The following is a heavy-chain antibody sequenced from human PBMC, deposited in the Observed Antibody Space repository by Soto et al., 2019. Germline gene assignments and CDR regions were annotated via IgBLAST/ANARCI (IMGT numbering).Heavy chain of an antibody. Sequence: QVQLVESGGGVVQPGRSLRLSCAASGFTFSSYGMHWVRQAPGKGLEWVAVISYDGSNKYYADSVKGRFTISRDNSKNTLYLQMNSLRAEDTAVYYCAKAVLLWFGELPLDYWGQGTLVTVSS. CDR2: ISYDGSNK. V-gene: IGHV3-30*18. D-gene: IGHD3-10*01. CDR1: GFTFSSYG. CDR3: AKAVLLWFGELPLDY. J-gene: IGHJ4*02.